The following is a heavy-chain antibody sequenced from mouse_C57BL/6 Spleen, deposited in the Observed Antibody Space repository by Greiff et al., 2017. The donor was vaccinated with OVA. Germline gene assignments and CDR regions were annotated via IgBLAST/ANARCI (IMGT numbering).Heavy chain of an antibody. Sequence: QVQLQQSGAELVRPGSSVKLSCKASGYTFTSYWMHWVKQRPIQGLEWIGNIDPSDSETHYNQKFKDKATLTVDKSSSTAYMQLSSLTSEDSAVYYCARYGSSGYIYAMDDWGQGTSVTVSS. CDR3: ARYGSSGYIYAMDD. V-gene: IGHV1-52*01. D-gene: IGHD3-2*02. J-gene: IGHJ4*01. CDR2: IDPSDSET. CDR1: GYTFTSYW.